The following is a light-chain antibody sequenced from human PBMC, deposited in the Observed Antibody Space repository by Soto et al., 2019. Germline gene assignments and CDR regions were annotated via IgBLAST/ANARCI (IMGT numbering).Light chain of an antibody. J-gene: IGKJ5*01. Sequence: DIQMTQSPSSLSASLGDTVTISCRASHNIANYLHWYQQTTGKAPNVLIYAASVLKDGVPSRFSGSGYGTDFTRTISNMQPEDSALYYCQQSNSYPPISVGQGTR. CDR2: AAS. CDR1: HNIANY. CDR3: QQSNSYPPIS. V-gene: IGKV1-39*01.